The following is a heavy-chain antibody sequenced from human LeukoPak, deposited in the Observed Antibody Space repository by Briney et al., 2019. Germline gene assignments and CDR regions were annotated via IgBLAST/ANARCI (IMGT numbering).Heavy chain of an antibody. J-gene: IGHJ6*02. CDR3: PRVTVHCSNGICYPHYYGFDV. CDR2: INHSGST. CDR1: NGSFSGFF. Sequence: SETLSLTCAIYNGSFSGFFWSWIRQPPGKGLEWIGEINHSGSTNYNPSLKSRITMSMDTSKNQFSLNLSSVTAADTAVYYCPRVTVHCSNGICYPHYYGFDVGGQGTTVTVSS. D-gene: IGHD2-8*01. V-gene: IGHV4-34*01.